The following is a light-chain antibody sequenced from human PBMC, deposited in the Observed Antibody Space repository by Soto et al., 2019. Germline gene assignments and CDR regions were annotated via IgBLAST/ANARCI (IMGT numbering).Light chain of an antibody. CDR1: QGIRND. CDR2: DAS. CDR3: LPRNILPGS. V-gene: IGKV1-17*01. Sequence: DIQMTHSPSSLSASVGDRVTITCRASQGIRNDLCWYQHKPWEAPKRLIYDASTLQSEVSSRFSGSGSGTEFALTVSSLQPEDFATYYCLPRNILPGSVVPGTTVEMK. J-gene: IGKJ1*01.